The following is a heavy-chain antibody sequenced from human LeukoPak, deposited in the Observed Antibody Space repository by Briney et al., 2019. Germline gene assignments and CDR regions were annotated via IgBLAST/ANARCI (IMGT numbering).Heavy chain of an antibody. D-gene: IGHD3-16*01. J-gene: IGHJ5*02. CDR3: AGPEGTGSYA. Sequence: PGGSLRLSCAASGFTFSHYGMIWVRQAPGKGLEWVSSITSTNYIYYADSVKGRFTISRDNANNSLYLQMNSLRAEDTAVYYCAGPEGTGSYAWGQGTLVTVSS. V-gene: IGHV3-21*01. CDR1: GFTFSHYG. CDR2: ITSTNYI.